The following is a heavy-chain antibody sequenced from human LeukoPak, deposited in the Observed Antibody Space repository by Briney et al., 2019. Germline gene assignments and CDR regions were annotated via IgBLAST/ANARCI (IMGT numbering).Heavy chain of an antibody. D-gene: IGHD3-22*01. CDR2: ISWNSGSI. CDR3: ARAYYYDSSGENAFDI. CDR1: GFTFDDYA. J-gene: IGHJ3*02. V-gene: IGHV3-9*01. Sequence: GGSLRLSCAASGFTFDDYAMHWVRQAPGKGLEWVSGISWNSGSIGYADSVKGRFTISRDNAKNSLYLQMNSLRAEDTAVYYCARAYYYDSSGENAFDIWGQGTMVTVSS.